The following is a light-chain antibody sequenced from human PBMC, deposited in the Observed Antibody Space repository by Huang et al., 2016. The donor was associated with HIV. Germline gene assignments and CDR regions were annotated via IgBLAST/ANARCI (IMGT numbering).Light chain of an antibody. Sequence: EIVMTQSPATLSVSPGERSTLSCRASQSVSSNLDWYQQKPGQAARLLIYGASSRATGIPGGFRGSGTGTGFSRTISSLQSEDFAVDYCQQYDNWPPRYAFGQGTKLEIK. CDR2: GAS. J-gene: IGKJ2*01. CDR3: QQYDNWPPRYA. V-gene: IGKV3-15*01. CDR1: QSVSSN.